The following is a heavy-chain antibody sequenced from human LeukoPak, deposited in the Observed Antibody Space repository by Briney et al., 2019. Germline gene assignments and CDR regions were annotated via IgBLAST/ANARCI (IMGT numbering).Heavy chain of an antibody. CDR2: IYYSGST. CDR1: GGSISSYY. Sequence: SETLSLTCTVSGGSISSYYWSWIRQPPGKGLEWIGYIYYSGSTNYNPSLKSRVTISVDTSKNQFSLKLSSATAADTAVYYCARAPYTGSFDYWGQGTLVTVSS. CDR3: ARAPYTGSFDY. J-gene: IGHJ4*02. D-gene: IGHD3-10*01. V-gene: IGHV4-59*01.